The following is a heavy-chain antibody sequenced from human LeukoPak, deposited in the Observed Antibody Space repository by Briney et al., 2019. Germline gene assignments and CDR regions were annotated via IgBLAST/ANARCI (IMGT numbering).Heavy chain of an antibody. CDR1: GFTFSSYA. CDR2: IGGSGGST. Sequence: GGSLRLSCAASGFTFSSYAMSWVRQAPGEGLEWVSAIGGSGGSTYYADSVKGRFTISRDNSKNTLYLQMNSLRAEDPAVYYCAKPAGYCSSTTCFKFDYWGQGTLVTVSS. V-gene: IGHV3-23*01. CDR3: AKPAGYCSSTTCFKFDY. J-gene: IGHJ4*02. D-gene: IGHD2-2*01.